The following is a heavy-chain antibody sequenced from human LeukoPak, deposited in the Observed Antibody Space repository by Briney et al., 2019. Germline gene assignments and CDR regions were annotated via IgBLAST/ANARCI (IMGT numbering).Heavy chain of an antibody. CDR1: GASISGSSHYF. CDR3: ARLRGSGWLVAYYYYYMDV. J-gene: IGHJ6*03. Sequence: SETLSLTCTVSGASISGSSHYFWGWIRQTPGKGLEWIGEINHSGSTNYNPSLKSRVTISVDTSKNQFSLKLSSVTAADTAVYYCARLRGSGWLVAYYYYYMDVWGKGTTVTISS. CDR2: INHSGST. D-gene: IGHD6-19*01. V-gene: IGHV4-34*01.